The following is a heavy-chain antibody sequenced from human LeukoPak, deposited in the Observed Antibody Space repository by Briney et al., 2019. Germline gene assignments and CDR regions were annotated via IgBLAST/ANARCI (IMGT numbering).Heavy chain of an antibody. CDR3: AKSATTVTSNFEY. CDR1: GFTFSSHG. D-gene: IGHD4-17*01. CDR2: ISGSGGGT. V-gene: IGHV3-23*01. Sequence: PGGSLRLSCVASGFTFSSHGMSWVRQAPGKGLEWVSGISGSGGGTFYADSARGRYTISRDNSKNTVYLQMNSLRAEDTAVYYCAKSATTVTSNFEYWGQGTLVTVSS. J-gene: IGHJ4*02.